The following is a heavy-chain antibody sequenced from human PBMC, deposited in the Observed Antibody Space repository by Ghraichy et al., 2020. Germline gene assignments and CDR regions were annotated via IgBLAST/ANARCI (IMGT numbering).Heavy chain of an antibody. V-gene: IGHV1-24*01. CDR2: FDPEDGET. CDR3: ATLGGVRGVSPNWFDP. Sequence: ASVKVSCKVSGYTLTELSMHWVRQAPGKGLEWMGGFDPEDGETIYAQKFQGRVTMTEDTSTDTAYMELSSLRSEDTAVYYCATLGGVRGVSPNWFDPWGQGTLVTVSS. CDR1: GYTLTELS. J-gene: IGHJ5*02. D-gene: IGHD3-10*01.